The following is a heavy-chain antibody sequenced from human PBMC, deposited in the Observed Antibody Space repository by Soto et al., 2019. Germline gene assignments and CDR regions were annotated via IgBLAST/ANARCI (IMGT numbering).Heavy chain of an antibody. Sequence: GGSLRLSCVASGFTFSDFGMHWVRQGPGKGLEWLAVISEDAETDFHADSVKGRFTVSRDNFKETLYLQMNSLTTDDSGVYFCAKAPFRRPYYFYGMDVWGQGTTVTVSS. CDR1: GFTFSDFG. CDR2: ISEDAETD. D-gene: IGHD3-10*01. CDR3: AKAPFRRPYYFYGMDV. V-gene: IGHV3-30*18. J-gene: IGHJ6*02.